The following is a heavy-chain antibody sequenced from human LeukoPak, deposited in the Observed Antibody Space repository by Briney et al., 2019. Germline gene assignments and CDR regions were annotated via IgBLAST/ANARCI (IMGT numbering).Heavy chain of an antibody. Sequence: PGGSLRLSCAASGFTFSSYEMNWVRQAPGKGLEWVSYISSSGSTIYYADSVKGRFTISRDNAKNSLYLQMNSLRAEDTAVYYCASPQARGAPFDYWGPGTLVTVSS. J-gene: IGHJ4*02. CDR1: GFTFSSYE. D-gene: IGHD3-10*01. CDR2: ISSSGSTI. V-gene: IGHV3-48*03. CDR3: ASPQARGAPFDY.